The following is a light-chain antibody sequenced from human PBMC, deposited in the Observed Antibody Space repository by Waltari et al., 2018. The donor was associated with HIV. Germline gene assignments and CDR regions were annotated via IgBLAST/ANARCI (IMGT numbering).Light chain of an antibody. J-gene: IGKJ2*01. V-gene: IGKV3-20*01. Sequence: EIVLTQSPVTLSLSPGERATLSCRASHIVSSSYLAWYQQKHGQAPRLLIYGASSRATGIPDRFSGSGSGIDFALTISRLEPEDFAVYYCQQYHSSPYTFGQGTKLEIK. CDR2: GAS. CDR1: HIVSSSY. CDR3: QQYHSSPYT.